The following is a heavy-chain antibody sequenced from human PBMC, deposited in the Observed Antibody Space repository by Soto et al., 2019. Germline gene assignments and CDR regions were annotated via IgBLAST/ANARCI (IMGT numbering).Heavy chain of an antibody. Sequence: GESLKISCKGSGYSFTSYWIGWVRQMPGKGLEWMGIIYPGDSDTRYSPSFQGQVTISADKSISTAYLQWSSLKASDTAMYYCAKYQAVAGQIDAFDIWGQGTMVTVSS. J-gene: IGHJ3*02. CDR3: AKYQAVAGQIDAFDI. V-gene: IGHV5-51*01. D-gene: IGHD6-19*01. CDR1: GYSFTSYW. CDR2: IYPGDSDT.